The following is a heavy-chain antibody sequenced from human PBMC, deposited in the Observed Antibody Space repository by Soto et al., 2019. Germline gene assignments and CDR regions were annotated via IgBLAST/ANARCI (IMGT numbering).Heavy chain of an antibody. J-gene: IGHJ5*02. Sequence: SETLSLTGTVSGGSISSGGYYWSWIRQHPGKGLEWIGYIYYSGSTYYNPSLKSRVTISVDTSKNQFSLKLSSVTAADTAVYYFVRLFVGHPGLFDPCGQGTLVPVSS. D-gene: IGHD2-21*01. CDR2: IYYSGST. CDR1: GGSISSGGYY. CDR3: VRLFVGHPGLFDP. V-gene: IGHV4-31*03.